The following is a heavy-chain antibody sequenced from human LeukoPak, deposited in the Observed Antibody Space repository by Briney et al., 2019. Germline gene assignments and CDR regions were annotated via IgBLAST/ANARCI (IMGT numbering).Heavy chain of an antibody. J-gene: IGHJ6*03. Sequence: GGSLRLSCAASGLTFSSYSMNWVRQAPGKGLEWVSYISSSSSTIYYADSVKGRFTISRDNARNSLYLQMNSLRAEDTAVYYCARSSVNYYYMDVWGKGTTVTVSS. CDR1: GLTFSSYS. CDR2: ISSSSSTI. CDR3: ARSSVNYYYMDV. V-gene: IGHV3-48*01. D-gene: IGHD6-6*01.